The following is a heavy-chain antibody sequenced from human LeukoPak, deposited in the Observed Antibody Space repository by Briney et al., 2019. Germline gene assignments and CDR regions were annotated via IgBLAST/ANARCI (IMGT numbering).Heavy chain of an antibody. CDR1: GYTFTGHY. CDR2: ISGSSSNT. J-gene: IGHJ3*02. Sequence: ASVKVSCKASGYTFTGHYIHWVRQAPGEGIEWMGWISGSSSNTNYAQRLQGRVTMTTDTSTTTAYMELRSLRSDDTAVYYCARATGTWGHDGFDIWGQGTMVTVSS. CDR3: ARATGTWGHDGFDI. V-gene: IGHV1-18*04. D-gene: IGHD3-16*01.